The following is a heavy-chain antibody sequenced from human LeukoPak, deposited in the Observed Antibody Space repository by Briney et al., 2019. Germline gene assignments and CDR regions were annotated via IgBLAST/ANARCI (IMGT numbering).Heavy chain of an antibody. V-gene: IGHV3-66*02. CDR3: ARAYYYGL. J-gene: IGHJ4*02. CDR1: GFTVSSNY. CDR2: IYSGGST. D-gene: IGHD3-10*01. Sequence: AGSLKLSCAASGFTVSSNYMSWVRQPPGKGLEWVSVIYSGGSTYYAASVKGRFTISRDNSKNKLYLKLNGLSAADTAGYSCARAYYYGLWGQGTLVTVPS.